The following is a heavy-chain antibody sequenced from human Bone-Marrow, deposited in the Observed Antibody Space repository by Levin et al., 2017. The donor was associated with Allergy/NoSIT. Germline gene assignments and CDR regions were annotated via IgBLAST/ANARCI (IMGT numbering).Heavy chain of an antibody. J-gene: IGHJ6*02. CDR2: ISGSGGST. CDR3: AAVGATPYYYYYGMDV. CDR1: GFTFSSYA. Sequence: PGGSLRLSCAASGFTFSSYAMSWVRQAPGKGLEWVSAISGSGGSTYYADSVKGRFTISRDNSKNTLYLQMNSLRAEDTAVYYCAAVGATPYYYYYGMDVWGQGTTVTVSS. V-gene: IGHV3-23*01. D-gene: IGHD1-26*01.